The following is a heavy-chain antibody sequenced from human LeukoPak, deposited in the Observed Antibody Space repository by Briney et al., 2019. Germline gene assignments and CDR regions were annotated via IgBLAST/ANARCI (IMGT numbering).Heavy chain of an antibody. D-gene: IGHD6-19*01. CDR1: GFTFSSYA. CDR2: IKQDASEK. CDR3: ARDLLAVAAMGVALDY. J-gene: IGHJ4*02. V-gene: IGHV3-7*01. Sequence: GGSLRLSCAASGFTFSSYAMHWVRKAPEKGLEWVANIKQDASEKYYVDSVKGRFTISRDNAKNSLYLQMHSLRAEDTAVYYCARDLLAVAAMGVALDYWGQGTLVTVSS.